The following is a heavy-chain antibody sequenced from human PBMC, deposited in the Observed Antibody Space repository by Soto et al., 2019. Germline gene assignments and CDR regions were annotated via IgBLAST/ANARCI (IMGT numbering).Heavy chain of an antibody. J-gene: IGHJ4*02. CDR1: EFTFSNYA. Sequence: PGGSLRLSCAASEFTFSNYAMSWVRQAPGKGLEWVSSISDNGGTTYYADSVKGRFTISRDNSKNTLYLQMNSLRAEDTAVYYCAKDRFPFDYWGQGTLVTVSS. CDR3: AKDRFPFDY. CDR2: ISDNGGTT. V-gene: IGHV3-23*01.